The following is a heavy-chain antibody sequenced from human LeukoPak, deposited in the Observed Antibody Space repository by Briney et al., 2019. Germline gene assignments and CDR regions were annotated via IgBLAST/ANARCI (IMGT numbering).Heavy chain of an antibody. CDR3: AKGEGCSSTRCYYYYYMDV. Sequence: ASVKVSCKASGYTFTGYYMHWVRQAPGQGLEWMGWINPNSGGTNYAQKFQGRVTMTRDTSINTAYMELNRLRSDDTAVYYCAKGEGCSSTRCYYYYYMDVWGKGTTVTVSS. D-gene: IGHD2-2*01. CDR2: INPNSGGT. CDR1: GYTFTGYY. V-gene: IGHV1-2*02. J-gene: IGHJ6*03.